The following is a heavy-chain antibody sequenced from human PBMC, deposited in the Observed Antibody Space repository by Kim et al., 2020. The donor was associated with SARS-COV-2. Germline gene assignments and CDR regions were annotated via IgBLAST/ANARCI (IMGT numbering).Heavy chain of an antibody. CDR2: IYYSGST. Sequence: SETLSLTCTVSGGSISSYYWSWIRQPPGKGLEWIGYIYYSGSTNYNPSLKSRVTISVDTSKNQFSLKLSSVTAADTAVYYCARVQGFYDFWGGKFDPWGQGTLVTVSS. V-gene: IGHV4-59*01. D-gene: IGHD3-3*01. CDR1: GGSISSYY. J-gene: IGHJ5*02. CDR3: ARVQGFYDFWGGKFDP.